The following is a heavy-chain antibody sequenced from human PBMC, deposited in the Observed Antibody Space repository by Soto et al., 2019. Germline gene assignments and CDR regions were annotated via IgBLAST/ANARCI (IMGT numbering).Heavy chain of an antibody. CDR1: GGSIGSYY. D-gene: IGHD6-13*01. Sequence: PSETLSLTCTVSGGSIGSYYWSWIRQPPGKGLEWIGYIYYSGSTNYNPSLKSRVTISVDTSKNQFSLKLSSVTAADTAVYYCARVSSSSWYYFDYWGQGTLVTVSS. CDR2: IYYSGST. J-gene: IGHJ4*02. V-gene: IGHV4-59*01. CDR3: ARVSSSSWYYFDY.